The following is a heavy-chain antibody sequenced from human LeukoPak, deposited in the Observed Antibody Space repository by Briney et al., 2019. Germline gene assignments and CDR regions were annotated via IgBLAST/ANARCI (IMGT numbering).Heavy chain of an antibody. J-gene: IGHJ6*02. D-gene: IGHD4-17*01. CDR1: GFTFSSYA. CDR3: ARAKANTGDFYYYYYGMDV. V-gene: IGHV3-30*04. Sequence: GGSLRLSCAASGFTFSSYAMHWVRQAPGKGLEWVAAISYDGSNKYYADSVKGRFTISRDNSKNTLYLQMNSLRAEDTAVYYCARAKANTGDFYYYYYGMDVWGQGTTVTVSS. CDR2: ISYDGSNK.